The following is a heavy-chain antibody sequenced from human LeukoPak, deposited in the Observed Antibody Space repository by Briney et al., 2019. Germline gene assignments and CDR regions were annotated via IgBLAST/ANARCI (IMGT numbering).Heavy chain of an antibody. Sequence: GGSLRLSCAASGFTFSTYAMSWVRQAPGKGLEWVSGIGISGGSTYYADSVKGRFTISRDNSKNTLYLQMNSLRAEDTAVYYCADYGSGSYVFDYWGQGTLVTVSS. D-gene: IGHD3-10*01. CDR2: IGISGGST. CDR1: GFTFSTYA. CDR3: ADYGSGSYVFDY. J-gene: IGHJ4*02. V-gene: IGHV3-23*01.